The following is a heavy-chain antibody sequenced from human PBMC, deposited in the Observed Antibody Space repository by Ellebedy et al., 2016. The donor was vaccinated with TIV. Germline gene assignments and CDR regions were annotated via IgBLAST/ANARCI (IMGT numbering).Heavy chain of an antibody. CDR1: GYTFTGYH. J-gene: IGHJ4*02. D-gene: IGHD3-22*01. CDR3: ARDGYYYDSSSYFLDY. CDR2: INPSGGST. Sequence: ASVKVSCKASGYTFTGYHMHWVRQAPGQGLEWMGIINPSGGSTTYAQKFQGRVTMTRDTSTSIVYMELSSLRSEDTAVYYCARDGYYYDSSSYFLDYWGQGTLVTVSS. V-gene: IGHV1-46*01.